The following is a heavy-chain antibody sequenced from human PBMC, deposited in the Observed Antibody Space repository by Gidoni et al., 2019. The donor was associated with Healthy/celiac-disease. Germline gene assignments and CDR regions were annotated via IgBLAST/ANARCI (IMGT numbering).Heavy chain of an antibody. J-gene: IGHJ6*02. V-gene: IGHV4-4*07. CDR2: MYSSGST. D-gene: IGHD1-1*01. CDR1: GGSIRSYY. Sequence: QVQLQESGPGLVKPSETLSLTCTGAGGSIRSYYWSWIRQPAGKGLEWIGRMYSSGSTNYNPSLKSRVTMSVNTSKNQFSLKLRSVTAADTAVYYCARGGVRDMDVWGQGTTVTVSS. CDR3: ARGGVRDMDV.